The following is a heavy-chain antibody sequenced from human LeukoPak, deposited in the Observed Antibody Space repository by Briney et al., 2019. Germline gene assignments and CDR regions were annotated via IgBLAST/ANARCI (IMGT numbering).Heavy chain of an antibody. D-gene: IGHD3-3*01. CDR2: INPSGGST. Sequence: ASVKVSCKASGYTFTSYYMQWVRQAPGQGLEWMGIINPSGGSTSYAQKFQGRVTMTRDTSTSTVYMELSSLRSEDTAVYYCARVAIFGVALNWFDPWGQGTLVTVSS. CDR1: GYTFTSYY. V-gene: IGHV1-46*03. J-gene: IGHJ5*02. CDR3: ARVAIFGVALNWFDP.